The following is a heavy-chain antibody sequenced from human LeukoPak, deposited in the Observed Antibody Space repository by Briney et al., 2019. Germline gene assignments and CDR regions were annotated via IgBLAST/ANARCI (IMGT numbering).Heavy chain of an antibody. CDR2: INPNSGAT. Sequence: ASVKVSCKASGYTFTGHYIHWVRQAPGQGLEWMGWINPNSGATNYAQRFQGRVTMTTDTSTGTAYMELRSLRSDDTAVYYCARDAGYSSTWGGFGFDIWGQGTMVTVSS. D-gene: IGHD6-13*01. J-gene: IGHJ3*02. CDR3: ARDAGYSSTWGGFGFDI. CDR1: GYTFTGHY. V-gene: IGHV1-2*02.